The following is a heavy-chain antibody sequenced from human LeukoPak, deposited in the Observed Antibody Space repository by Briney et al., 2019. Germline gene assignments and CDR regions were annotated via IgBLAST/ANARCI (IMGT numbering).Heavy chain of an antibody. V-gene: IGHV3-64D*06. CDR1: GFTFSNYA. CDR3: VQSGSPEMATNAFDY. Sequence: GGSLRLSCSASGFTFSNYAMHWVRQAPGKGLEYVSAISSNGGSTYYADSVKGRFTISRDNSKNTLYLQMSSLRAEDTAVYYCVQSGSPEMATNAFDYWGQRTLVTVSS. CDR2: ISSNGGST. J-gene: IGHJ4*02. D-gene: IGHD5-24*01.